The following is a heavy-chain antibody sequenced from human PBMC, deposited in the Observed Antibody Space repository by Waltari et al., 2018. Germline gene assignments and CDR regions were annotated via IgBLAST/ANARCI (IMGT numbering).Heavy chain of an antibody. CDR3: ARVKFGSSGYWGLIVFDY. V-gene: IGHV4-34*01. D-gene: IGHD3-22*01. CDR1: GGSFRGYY. J-gene: IGHJ4*02. CDR2: INHSGST. Sequence: QVQLQQWGAGLLKPSETLSLTCAVYGGSFRGYYWSWIRHPPGKGLEWIGEINHSGSTNYNPSLKSRVTISVDTSKNQFSLKLSSVTAADTAVYYCARVKFGSSGYWGLIVFDYWGQGTLVTVSS.